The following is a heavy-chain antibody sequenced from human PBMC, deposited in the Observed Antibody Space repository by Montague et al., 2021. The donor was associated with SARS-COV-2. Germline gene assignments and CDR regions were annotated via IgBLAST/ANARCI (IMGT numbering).Heavy chain of an antibody. CDR3: ARGRYFHWLLFALNDAFDI. CDR1: GGSFSGYY. Sequence: SETLSLTCAVYGGSFSGYYWSWIRQPPGKGPEWIGEIDHSGSTNYNPSLKSRVTISLDTSKNQFSLRLNSVTAADTAVYYCARGRYFHWLLFALNDAFDIWGQGTMVTVSS. CDR2: IDHSGST. D-gene: IGHD3-9*01. V-gene: IGHV4-34*01. J-gene: IGHJ3*02.